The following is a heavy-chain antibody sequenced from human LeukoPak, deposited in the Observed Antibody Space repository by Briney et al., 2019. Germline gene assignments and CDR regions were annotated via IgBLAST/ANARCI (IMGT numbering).Heavy chain of an antibody. CDR1: GGSFSGYY. D-gene: IGHD2/OR15-2a*01. V-gene: IGHV4-34*01. J-gene: IGHJ6*03. CDR2: INHSGST. CDR3: ARVAYLVSYYYYMDV. Sequence: SETLSLTCAVYGGSFSGYYWSWIRQPPGKGLEWIGEINHSGSTNYNPSLKSRVTISVDTSKNQFSLKLSSVTAADTAVYYCARVAYLVSYYYYMDVWGKGTTVTISS.